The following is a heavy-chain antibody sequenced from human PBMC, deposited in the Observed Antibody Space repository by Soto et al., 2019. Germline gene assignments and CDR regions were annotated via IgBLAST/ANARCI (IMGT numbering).Heavy chain of an antibody. D-gene: IGHD2-2*01. CDR2: IYYSGST. CDR3: ARVKYCSSTSCYVPEYYFDY. J-gene: IGHJ4*02. CDR1: VGSISIGGYY. Sequence: PSETLSVACTVSVGSISIGGYYWSGIRQPPGKGLEWIGYIYYSGSTYYNPSLKSRVTISVDTSKNQFSLKLSSVTAADTAVYYCARVKYCSSTSCYVPEYYFDYWGQGTLVTVSS. V-gene: IGHV4-30-4*01.